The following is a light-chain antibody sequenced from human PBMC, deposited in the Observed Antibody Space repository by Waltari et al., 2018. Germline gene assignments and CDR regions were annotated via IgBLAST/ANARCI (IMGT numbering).Light chain of an antibody. CDR2: SNT. V-gene: IGLV1-44*01. CDR1: SSNIGRTT. Sequence: QSVLTQPPSASGTPGQRVTMSCSGSSSNIGRTTVNWYKQLPGTAPKLLIYSNTQRPSGVPDRFSGSKSGTSASLAISGLQPEDEANYYCAAWDDSLSGYWVLGGGTKLTVL. CDR3: AAWDDSLSGYWV. J-gene: IGLJ3*02.